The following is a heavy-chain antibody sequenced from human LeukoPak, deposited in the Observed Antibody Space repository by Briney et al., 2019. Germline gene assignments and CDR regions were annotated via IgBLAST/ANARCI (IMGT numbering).Heavy chain of an antibody. CDR1: GFTFDDYG. CDR3: STDRRDWNPRD. Sequence: GGSLRLSCAASGFTFDDYGMSWVRQAPGKGLEWVGRIKSKTDGGTTGYAAPVKGRFTISRDDSKNTLYLQMNSLKTEDTAVYYCSTDRRDWNPRDWGQGTLVTVSS. D-gene: IGHD1-1*01. V-gene: IGHV3-15*01. J-gene: IGHJ4*02. CDR2: IKSKTDGGTT.